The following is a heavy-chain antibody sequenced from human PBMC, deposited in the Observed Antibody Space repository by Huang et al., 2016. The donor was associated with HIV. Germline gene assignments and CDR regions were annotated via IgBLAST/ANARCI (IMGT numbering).Heavy chain of an antibody. J-gene: IGHJ6*02. Sequence: EEQLVQSGAEAKKPGESLKISCEGSGYSFAKYWIGWVRQMPGKGLEWMGIIYPDDSDTRYSPSFQGQVSISADKSISTAYLQWSSLKASDTAMYYCARLDTARNYYYYGLDVWGQGTSVIVSS. V-gene: IGHV5-51*01. CDR1: GYSFAKYW. CDR2: IYPDDSDT. CDR3: ARLDTARNYYYYGLDV. D-gene: IGHD5-18*01.